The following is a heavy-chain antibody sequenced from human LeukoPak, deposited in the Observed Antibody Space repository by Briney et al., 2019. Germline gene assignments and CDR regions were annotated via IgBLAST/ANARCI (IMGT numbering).Heavy chain of an antibody. CDR1: GFTFSSYA. Sequence: GESLRLSCAISGFTFSSYAMNWVRQAPGKGLEWVSAISGGGGSTYYADSVKGRFTISRDNSKNTLYLEMNNLRAEDTAVYYCAERESSSWSQFDYWGRGTLVTVS. J-gene: IGHJ4*02. CDR3: AERESSSWSQFDY. D-gene: IGHD6-13*01. CDR2: ISGGGGST. V-gene: IGHV3-23*01.